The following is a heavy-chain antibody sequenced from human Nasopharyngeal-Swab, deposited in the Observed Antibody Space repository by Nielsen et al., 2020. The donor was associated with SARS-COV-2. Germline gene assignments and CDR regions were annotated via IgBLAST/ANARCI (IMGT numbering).Heavy chain of an antibody. Sequence: GESLKISCAASGFTFNDYYMSWIRQAPGKGLEWVAYISGRSSSTKYADSVKGRFTISRDNGKNSLYLQLNSLTAEDTAVYYCAMDYYGLGSYGRFDPWGHGTLVTVSS. D-gene: IGHD3-10*01. CDR3: AMDYYGLGSYGRFDP. V-gene: IGHV3-11*06. CDR2: ISGRSSST. J-gene: IGHJ5*02. CDR1: GFTFNDYY.